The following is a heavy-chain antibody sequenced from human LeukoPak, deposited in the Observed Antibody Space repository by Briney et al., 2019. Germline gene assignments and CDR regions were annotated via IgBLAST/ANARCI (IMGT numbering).Heavy chain of an antibody. J-gene: IGHJ3*02. Sequence: SETLSLTCTVSGGSISSYYWSWTRQPPGKGLEWIGYIYYSGSTNYNPSLKSRVTISVDTSKNQFSLKLSSVTAADTAVYYCARPYYYGSGSMYAFDIWGQGTMVTVSS. D-gene: IGHD3-10*01. V-gene: IGHV4-59*08. CDR1: GGSISSYY. CDR2: IYYSGST. CDR3: ARPYYYGSGSMYAFDI.